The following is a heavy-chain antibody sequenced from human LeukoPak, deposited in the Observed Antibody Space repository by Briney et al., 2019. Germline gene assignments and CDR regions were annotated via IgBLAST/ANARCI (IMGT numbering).Heavy chain of an antibody. J-gene: IGHJ4*02. V-gene: IGHV4-31*03. CDR3: ARVAWDGGHAYGGNRKFDY. CDR1: GGSISSGGYY. CDR2: VYFSGST. D-gene: IGHD4-23*01. Sequence: SETLSLTCTVSGGSISSGGYYWSWIRQHPGKGLEWIGYVYFSGSTYYNPSLKSRITISVGTSKNQFSLKLSSVTAADTAVYYCARVAWDGGHAYGGNRKFDYWGQGTLVTVSS.